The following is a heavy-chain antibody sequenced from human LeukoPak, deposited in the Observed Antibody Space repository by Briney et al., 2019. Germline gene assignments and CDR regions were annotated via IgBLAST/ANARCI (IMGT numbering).Heavy chain of an antibody. CDR2: ISWNSGSI. D-gene: IGHD3-3*01. CDR1: GFTFDDYA. CDR3: AGLWSGYNYYYYYMDV. Sequence: PGGSLRLSCAASGFTFDDYAMHWVRHAPGKGLEWVSGISWNSGSIGYADSVKGRFTISRDNAKNSLYLQLNSLRAEDTAVYYCAGLWSGYNYYYYYMDVWGKGTTVTVSS. V-gene: IGHV3-9*01. J-gene: IGHJ6*03.